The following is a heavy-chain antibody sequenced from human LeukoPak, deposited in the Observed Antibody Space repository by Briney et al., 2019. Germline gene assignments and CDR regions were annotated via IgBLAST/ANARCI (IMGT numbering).Heavy chain of an antibody. CDR1: GGSIRNYY. V-gene: IGHV4-4*07. J-gene: IGHJ4*02. Sequence: KTSETLSLTCTVSGGSIRNYYWSWIRQPAGKRLEWIGRIYTSGSTNYHPSLKSRVTMSVDTSKNQFSLKVRSVTAADTAVYFCARGKSRGSHIDYWGQGTLVAVSS. D-gene: IGHD1-26*01. CDR3: ARGKSRGSHIDY. CDR2: IYTSGST.